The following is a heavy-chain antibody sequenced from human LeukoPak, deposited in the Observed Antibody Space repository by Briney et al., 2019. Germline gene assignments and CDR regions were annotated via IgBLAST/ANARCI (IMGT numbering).Heavy chain of an antibody. J-gene: IGHJ4*02. D-gene: IGHD3/OR15-3a*01. CDR2: IYSGGST. V-gene: IGHV3-66*01. Sequence: GGSLRLSCAASGFTVRSNYMSWVRQAPGKGLEQVSVIYSGGSTYYADSVKGRFTISRDNSKNTLYLQMNSLRAEDTAVYYCARVEDSYFFDYWGQGTLVTASS. CDR1: GFTVRSNY. CDR3: ARVEDSYFFDY.